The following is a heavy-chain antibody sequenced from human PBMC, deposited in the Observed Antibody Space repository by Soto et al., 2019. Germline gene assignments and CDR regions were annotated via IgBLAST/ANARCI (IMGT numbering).Heavy chain of an antibody. CDR3: ARADPGDAAFDI. CDR2: ISSSSSYI. D-gene: IGHD2-21*02. CDR1: GFTFGSYS. Sequence: PGGSLRLSCAASGFTFGSYSMNWVRQAPGKGLEWVSSISSSSSYIYYADSVKGRFTISRDNAKNSLYLQMNSLRAEDTAVYYCARADPGDAAFDIWGQGTMVTVSS. V-gene: IGHV3-21*01. J-gene: IGHJ3*02.